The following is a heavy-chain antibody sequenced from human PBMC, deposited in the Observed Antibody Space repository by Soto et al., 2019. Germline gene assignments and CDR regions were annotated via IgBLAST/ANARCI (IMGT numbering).Heavy chain of an antibody. J-gene: IGHJ4*02. V-gene: IGHV3-33*01. D-gene: IGHD6-13*01. CDR2: IWYDGSNK. Sequence: ESGGGVVPPGRSLRLSCAASGFNFSTYGMHWVRQAPGKGREWVAIIWYDGSNKYYADSVQGRFTISRDNSKNTLYLQMNSLRAEDAALYYCARHRAGVVDYWGQGTLVTVSS. CDR1: GFNFSTYG. CDR3: ARHRAGVVDY.